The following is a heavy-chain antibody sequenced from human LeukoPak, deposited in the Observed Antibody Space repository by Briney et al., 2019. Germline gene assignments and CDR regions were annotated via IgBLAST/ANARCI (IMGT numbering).Heavy chain of an antibody. V-gene: IGHV3-49*03. CDR2: IRSITSRGTT. CDR1: GFTFGNYA. J-gene: IGHJ4*02. Sequence: GGSLRLSCTASGFTFGNYALSWFRQAPGKGLEWVAFIRSITSRGTTEYAASVKGRFAISRDDSKSIAYLQMSSLKTEDTAVYYCARANSFDSSGYYFDYWGQGTLVTVSS. CDR3: ARANSFDSSGYYFDY. D-gene: IGHD3-22*01.